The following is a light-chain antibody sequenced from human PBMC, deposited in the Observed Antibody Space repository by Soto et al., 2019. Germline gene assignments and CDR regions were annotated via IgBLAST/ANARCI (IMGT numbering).Light chain of an antibody. Sequence: EIVLTQSPATLSLSPGERATLSCRASQSVSSDLAWYQQKPGQSPRLLIYDVSSRATAIPARFSGSGSGTDFTLTISSLEPEDSAVYYCQQRLDWPLTFGGGTKVEI. CDR3: QQRLDWPLT. J-gene: IGKJ4*01. V-gene: IGKV3-11*01. CDR2: DVS. CDR1: QSVSSD.